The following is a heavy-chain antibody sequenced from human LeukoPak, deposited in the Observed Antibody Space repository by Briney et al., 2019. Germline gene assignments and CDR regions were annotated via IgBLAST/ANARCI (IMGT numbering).Heavy chain of an antibody. CDR1: GGSVSGGSISSYF. J-gene: IGHJ5*02. Sequence: SETLSLTCTVSGGSVSGGSISSYFWSWIRQPPGKGLEWIGYGFYSGSTNYNPSPKSRVTISVETSKNQFSLKLSSVTAADTAVYYCARGGEYLNWFDPWGQGTLVTVSS. CDR2: GFYSGST. D-gene: IGHD2-2*01. CDR3: ARGGEYLNWFDP. V-gene: IGHV4-61*01.